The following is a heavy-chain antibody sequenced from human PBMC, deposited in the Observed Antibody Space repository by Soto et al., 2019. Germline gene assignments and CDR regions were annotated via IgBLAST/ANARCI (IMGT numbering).Heavy chain of an antibody. D-gene: IGHD2-8*01. CDR3: ARQQTPSIWCTTWFDP. CDR1: GYSFSNYW. Sequence: GESLKISCKGSGYSFSNYWIGWVRQMPGKGLEWMGIIYPGDSDTRYSPSFQGQVTISADKSISTAYLQWGSLKASDTAMYYCARQQTPSIWCTTWFDPWGQGTLVTVSS. CDR2: IYPGDSDT. V-gene: IGHV5-51*01. J-gene: IGHJ5*02.